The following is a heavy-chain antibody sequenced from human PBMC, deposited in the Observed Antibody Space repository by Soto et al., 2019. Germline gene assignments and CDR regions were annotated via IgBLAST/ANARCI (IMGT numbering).Heavy chain of an antibody. J-gene: IGHJ4*02. CDR1: GDSVSSNNAA. CDR2: TYYRSKWYN. V-gene: IGHV6-1*01. Sequence: PSQTLSLTCAISGDSVSSNNAAWNWFRQSPSRGLEWLGRTYYRSKWYNDSAVSVRSRLIINPDTSKNQFSLQLNSVTPEDTAVYYCARVGSTGWRLDYWGQGTLVTVSS. CDR3: ARVGSTGWRLDY. D-gene: IGHD1-1*01.